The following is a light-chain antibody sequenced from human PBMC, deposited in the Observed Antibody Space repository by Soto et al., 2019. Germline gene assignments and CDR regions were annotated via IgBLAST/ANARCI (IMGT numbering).Light chain of an antibody. Sequence: QAVVTQEPSLTVSPGGTVTLTCASSTGAVTSGYYPNWFQQKPGQAPRALIYGASNKHSWTPARFSGSLLGGKAALTLSGVQPEDEAEYYCLRDDGGAHVVFGGGTKLTVL. J-gene: IGLJ2*01. V-gene: IGLV7-43*01. CDR2: GAS. CDR1: TGAVTSGYY. CDR3: LRDDGGAHVV.